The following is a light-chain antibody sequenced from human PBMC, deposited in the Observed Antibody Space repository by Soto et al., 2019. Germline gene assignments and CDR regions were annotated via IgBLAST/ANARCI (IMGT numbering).Light chain of an antibody. Sequence: QSALTQPPSASGSPGQSVTISCTGTPSDVGGYNSVSWYQQYPGKAPKLMIYDVSKRPSGVPDRFSGSKSGNTASLTVSGLQAEDEANYYCSSYAGSNVLFGGGTKRTVL. V-gene: IGLV2-8*01. CDR2: DVS. J-gene: IGLJ2*01. CDR3: SSYAGSNVL. CDR1: PSDVGGYNS.